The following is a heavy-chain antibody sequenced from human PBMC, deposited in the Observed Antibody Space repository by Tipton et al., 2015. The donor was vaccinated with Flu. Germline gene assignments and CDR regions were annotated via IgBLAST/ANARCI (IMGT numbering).Heavy chain of an antibody. V-gene: IGHV4-39*07. CDR3: ATHCVGVCSHAFDI. Sequence: TLSLTCTVSGGSISSSSYYWGWIRQPPGKGPEWIGNIYYSGSTYSNPSLRSRVTISVDTSKNQFSLKLRSVTAADTAVYYCATHCVGVCSHAFDIWGQGTMVTVSS. CDR2: IYYSGST. D-gene: IGHD2-21*02. J-gene: IGHJ3*02. CDR1: GGSISSSSYY.